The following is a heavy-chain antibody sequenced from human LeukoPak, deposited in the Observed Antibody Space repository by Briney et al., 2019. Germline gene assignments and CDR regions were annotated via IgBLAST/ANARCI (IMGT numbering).Heavy chain of an antibody. CDR2: IHHSGST. J-gene: IGHJ4*02. D-gene: IGHD2-15*01. CDR3: ARDGGGSDC. Sequence: SGTLSLTCAVSGGSITSTNLWNWVRQPPGKGLEWIGQIHHSGSTNYNPSLKSRVTISVDKSNNQFSLKLRSVTAADTAVYYCARDGGGSDCWGQGTLVTVSS. V-gene: IGHV4-4*02. CDR1: GGSITSTNL.